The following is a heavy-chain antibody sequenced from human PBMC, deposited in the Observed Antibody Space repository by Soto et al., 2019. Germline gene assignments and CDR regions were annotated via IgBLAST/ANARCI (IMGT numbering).Heavy chain of an antibody. CDR2: IIPILGIA. CDR3: ARDPYGGGDDAFDI. J-gene: IGHJ3*02. D-gene: IGHD4-17*01. CDR1: GGTFSSYT. Sequence: ASVKVSCKASGGTFSSYTISWVRQAPGQGLEWMGRIIPILGIANYAQKFQGRVTITRDTSASTAYMELSSLRSEDTAVYYCARDPYGGGDDAFDIWGQGTMVTVSS. V-gene: IGHV1-69*04.